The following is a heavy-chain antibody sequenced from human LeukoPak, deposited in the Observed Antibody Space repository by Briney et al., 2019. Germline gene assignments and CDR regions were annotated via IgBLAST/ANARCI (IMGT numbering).Heavy chain of an antibody. Sequence: PGGSLRLSCAASGFTFSVYYMSWIRQAPGKGLEWVSYISSSSSYTNYADSVKGRFTISRDNAKNSLYLQMNSLRAEDTAVYYCARESDSSGYYYGLWGQGTLVTVSS. D-gene: IGHD3-22*01. CDR3: ARESDSSGYYYGL. J-gene: IGHJ4*02. CDR2: ISSSSSYT. V-gene: IGHV3-11*06. CDR1: GFTFSVYY.